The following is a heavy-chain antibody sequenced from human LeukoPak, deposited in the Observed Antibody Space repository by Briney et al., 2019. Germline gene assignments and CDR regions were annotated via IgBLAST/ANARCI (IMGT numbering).Heavy chain of an antibody. CDR2: IYYSGST. J-gene: IGHJ3*02. Sequence: SETLSLTCTVSGGSISSSSYYWGWIRQPPGKGLEWIGSIYYSGSTYYNPSLKSRVTISVDTSKNQFSLKLSSVTAADTAVYYCAKEGARWEPSFSAFDIWGQGTMVTVSS. D-gene: IGHD1-26*01. CDR1: GGSISSSSYY. V-gene: IGHV4-39*07. CDR3: AKEGARWEPSFSAFDI.